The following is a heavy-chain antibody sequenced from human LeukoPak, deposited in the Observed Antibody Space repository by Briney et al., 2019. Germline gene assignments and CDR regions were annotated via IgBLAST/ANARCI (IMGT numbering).Heavy chain of an antibody. D-gene: IGHD3-22*01. CDR2: VYYNGST. CDR3: ARNKKYYYDSSGYQYYFDY. V-gene: IGHV4-39*07. CDR1: GGSISSSNYY. J-gene: IGHJ4*02. Sequence: SETLSLTCTVSGGSISSSNYYWGWIRQPPGKGLEWIGSVYYNGSTYYNASLKSRVTMSLDTSKNHSSLKLSSVTAADTAVYYCARNKKYYYDSSGYQYYFDYWGQGTLVTVSS.